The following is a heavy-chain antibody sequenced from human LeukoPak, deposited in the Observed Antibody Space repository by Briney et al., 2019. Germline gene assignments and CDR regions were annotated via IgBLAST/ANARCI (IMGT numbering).Heavy chain of an antibody. CDR3: ARDGASGSYHAFDI. CDR1: GYTFTGYY. D-gene: IGHD1-26*01. CDR2: INPNSGGT. Sequence: ASVKVSCKASGYTFTGYYMHWVRQAPGQGLEWMGWINPNSGGTNYAQKFQGWVTMTRDTSISTAYMELSRLRSDDTAVYYCARDGASGSYHAFDIWGQGTMVTVSS. J-gene: IGHJ3*02. V-gene: IGHV1-2*04.